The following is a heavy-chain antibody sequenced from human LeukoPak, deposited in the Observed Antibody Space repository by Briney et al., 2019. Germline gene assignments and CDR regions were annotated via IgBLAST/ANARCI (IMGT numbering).Heavy chain of an antibody. D-gene: IGHD5-24*01. Sequence: SETLSLTCTVSGGSISSYYWSWIRQPPGKGLEWIGYIYYSGSTYYNPSLKSRVTISVDTSKNQFSLKLSSVTAADTAVYYCARGVRWLQLSYFDYWGQGTLVTVSS. V-gene: IGHV4-59*06. CDR2: IYYSGST. CDR1: GGSISSYY. CDR3: ARGVRWLQLSYFDY. J-gene: IGHJ4*02.